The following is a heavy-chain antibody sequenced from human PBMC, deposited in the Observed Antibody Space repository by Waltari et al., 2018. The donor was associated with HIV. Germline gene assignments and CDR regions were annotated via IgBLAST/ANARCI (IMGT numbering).Heavy chain of an antibody. Sequence: EVHLLESGGGLVQPGGSLRLSCAASGFPFHQYSMSWVRQAPGKGVEWVSGSRDSGDGTYYADSVKGRFTISRDNSKGTLYLQMNSLRVEDTAVYYCAKESGAIGTPLNDYWGQGTLVTVSS. CDR1: GFPFHQYS. D-gene: IGHD1-26*01. CDR3: AKESGAIGTPLNDY. CDR2: SRDSGDGT. J-gene: IGHJ4*02. V-gene: IGHV3-23*01.